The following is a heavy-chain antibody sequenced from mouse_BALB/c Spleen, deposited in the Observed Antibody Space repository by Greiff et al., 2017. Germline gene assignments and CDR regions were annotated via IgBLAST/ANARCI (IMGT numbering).Heavy chain of an antibody. D-gene: IGHD2-2*01. CDR3: ARDYGYDVWFAN. V-gene: IGHV14-3*02. J-gene: IGHJ3*01. Sequence: VQLQQSGAELVKPGASVKLSCTASGFNIKDTYMHWVKQRPEQGLEWIGRIDPANGNTKYDPKFQGKATITADTSSNTAYLQLSSLTSEDTAVYYCARDYGYDVWFANWGQGTLVTVSA. CDR2: IDPANGNT. CDR1: GFNIKDTY.